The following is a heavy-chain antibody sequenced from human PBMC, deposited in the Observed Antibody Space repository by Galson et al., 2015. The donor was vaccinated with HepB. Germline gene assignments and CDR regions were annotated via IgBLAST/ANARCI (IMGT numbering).Heavy chain of an antibody. CDR2: IFPNSGGT. CDR3: ARGRSRWELLRDYFDY. CDR1: KSTFSDYY. J-gene: IGHJ4*02. D-gene: IGHD1-26*01. V-gene: IGHV1-2*02. Sequence: SVKVSCKASKSTFSDYYIHWVRQAPGQGLEWMGWIFPNSGGTTYAQVFQGRVTLTSDTSINTAYMYLGSLTSDDTAVYYCARGRSRWELLRDYFDYWGQGTLVTVSS.